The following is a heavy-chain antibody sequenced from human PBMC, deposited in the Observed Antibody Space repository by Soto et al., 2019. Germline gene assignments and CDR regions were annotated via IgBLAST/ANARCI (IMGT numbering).Heavy chain of an antibody. CDR1: GFSFSEYA. V-gene: IGHV3-30-3*01. CDR2: VSYEGSKQ. D-gene: IGHD2-2*01. J-gene: IGHJ4*02. CDR3: AREDSIIIPAVSDF. Sequence: PGGSLRLSCAGSGFSFSEYAMHWVRQAPGKGLDWVAVVSYEGSKQYYADSVRGRFTISRDNSKNELYLQMNTLRAEDTAVYYCAREDSIIIPAVSDFWGQGTLVTVSS.